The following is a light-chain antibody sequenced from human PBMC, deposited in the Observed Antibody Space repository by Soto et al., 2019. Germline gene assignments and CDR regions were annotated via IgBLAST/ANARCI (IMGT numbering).Light chain of an antibody. Sequence: EIVMTQSPATLSVSPGERATLSCRASQSVSRNVAWYQQKPGQAPRLLIHDASTRATCISVRFSGSGSGTEFTLTFSVLKSEDCAVYCCQQYNNWLWPFGQGTKVEIK. CDR3: QQYNNWLWP. J-gene: IGKJ1*01. V-gene: IGKV3-15*01. CDR1: QSVSRN. CDR2: DAS.